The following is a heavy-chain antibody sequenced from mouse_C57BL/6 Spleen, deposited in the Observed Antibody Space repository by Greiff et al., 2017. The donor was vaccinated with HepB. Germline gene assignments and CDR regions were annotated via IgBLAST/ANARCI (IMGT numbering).Heavy chain of an antibody. J-gene: IGHJ2*01. V-gene: IGHV1-52*01. D-gene: IGHD1-1*01. Sequence: QVQLQQPGAELVRPGSSVKLSCKASGYTFTSYWMHWVKQRPIQGLEWIGNIDPSDSETHYNQKFKDKATLTVDKSSSTAYMQLSSLTSEDSAVYYCARKTTVVNYFDYWDQGTTLTVSS. CDR1: GYTFTSYW. CDR2: IDPSDSET. CDR3: ARKTTVVNYFDY.